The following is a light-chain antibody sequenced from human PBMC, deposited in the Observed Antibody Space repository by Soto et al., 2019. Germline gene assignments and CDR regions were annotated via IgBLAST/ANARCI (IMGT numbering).Light chain of an antibody. J-gene: IGLJ2*01. Sequence: QTVVTQEPSFSVSPGGTVTLTCGLSSGSVSTSYYPSWYQQTPGQAPRTLIYSTNTRSSGVPDRFSGSILGNKAALTITGAQADDESDYYWVLYMGSGISNVVFGGGTKLTVL. V-gene: IGLV8-61*01. CDR3: VLYMGSGISNVV. CDR2: STN. CDR1: SGSVSTSYY.